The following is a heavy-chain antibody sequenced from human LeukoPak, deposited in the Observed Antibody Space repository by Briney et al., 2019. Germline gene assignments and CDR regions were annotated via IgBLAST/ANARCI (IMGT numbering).Heavy chain of an antibody. CDR2: ISSTSNDI. J-gene: IGHJ4*02. D-gene: IGHD3-10*01. V-gene: IGHV3-21*06. CDR3: AKDLRFYGSGIHGSIDY. Sequence: GGSLRLSCAASGFSFSSHSMNWVRQAPGKGLERVSYISSTSNDIYYADSVKGRFTISRDDAKNSLYLQMNSLRAEDTAVYYCAKDLRFYGSGIHGSIDYWGQGTLVTVSS. CDR1: GFSFSSHS.